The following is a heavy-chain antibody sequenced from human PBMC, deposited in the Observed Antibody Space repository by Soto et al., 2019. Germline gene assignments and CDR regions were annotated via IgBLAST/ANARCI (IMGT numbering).Heavy chain of an antibody. CDR3: ARSSHDELYYYDSSGYLPLFDY. Sequence: ASVKVSCKASGYTFTSYGISWVRQAPGQGLEWMGWISAYNGNTSYAQKLQGRVTMTTDTSTSTAYMELRSLRSDDTAVYYCARSSHDELYYYDSSGYLPLFDYWGQGTLVTVSS. CDR2: ISAYNGNT. CDR1: GYTFTSYG. V-gene: IGHV1-18*01. J-gene: IGHJ4*02. D-gene: IGHD3-22*01.